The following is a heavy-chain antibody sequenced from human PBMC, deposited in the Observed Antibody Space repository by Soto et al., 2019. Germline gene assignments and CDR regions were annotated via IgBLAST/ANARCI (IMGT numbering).Heavy chain of an antibody. V-gene: IGHV3-33*01. CDR3: ARDSIRVPADFDY. CDR1: GFTFTNYG. D-gene: IGHD1-20*01. CDR2: IWSDGNNK. J-gene: IGHJ4*02. Sequence: GGSLRLSCAASGFTFTNYGFHWVRQAPGKGLEWVAAIWSDGNNKYNGGAVEGRFTISKDNSKNMLYLQMNDLRVEDTALYYCARDSIRVPADFDYWGQGTLVTVSS.